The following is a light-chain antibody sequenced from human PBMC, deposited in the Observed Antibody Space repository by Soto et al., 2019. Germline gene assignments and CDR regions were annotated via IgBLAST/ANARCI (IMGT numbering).Light chain of an antibody. CDR2: EVS. Sequence: QSVLTQPPSPSASAGQSVTISCTGTSTDVGGYNYVSSYQLHPGKAPKLMMYEVSKRPSWVPDRFSGSKSGNTASLSVSGLQAEDESDYYCSSYAGNNIHYLFGTGTKVTVL. J-gene: IGLJ1*01. V-gene: IGLV2-8*01. CDR1: STDVGGYNY. CDR3: SSYAGNNIHYL.